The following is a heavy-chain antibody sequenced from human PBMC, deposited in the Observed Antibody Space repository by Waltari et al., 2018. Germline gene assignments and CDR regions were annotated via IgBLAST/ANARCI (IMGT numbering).Heavy chain of an antibody. J-gene: IGHJ3*02. V-gene: IGHV1-46*01. D-gene: IGHD3-10*01. CDR1: GDTFTNYH. Sequence: QVQLVQSGAEVKKPGASVKVSCKASGDTFTNYHMNWVRQAPGQGLEWMGIINPSDGSTSYAQKFQDRVTMTRDTSTSTSTVYMELSSLRSEDTAVYYCARVLISMIRAVGGFDAFDIWGQGTMVTVSS. CDR3: ARVLISMIRAVGGFDAFDI. CDR2: INPSDGST.